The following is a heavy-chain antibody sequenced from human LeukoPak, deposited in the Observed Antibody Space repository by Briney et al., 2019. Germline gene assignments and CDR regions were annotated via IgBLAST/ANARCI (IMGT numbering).Heavy chain of an antibody. CDR1: GFTFSRYG. D-gene: IGHD2-15*01. V-gene: IGHV3-30*03. Sequence: GGSLRLSCAASGFTFSRYGMHWVRQAPGKGLEWVAVISYDGSNIYYADSVKGRFTISRDNSKDTVYLQMNSLRAEDTAVDYCVRGGWRIIEAGGDSWGQGTLVTVSS. CDR2: ISYDGSNI. CDR3: VRGGWRIIEAGGDS. J-gene: IGHJ4*02.